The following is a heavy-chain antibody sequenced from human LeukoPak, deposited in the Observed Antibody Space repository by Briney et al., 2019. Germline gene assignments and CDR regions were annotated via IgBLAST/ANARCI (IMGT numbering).Heavy chain of an antibody. CDR3: ARHSTGVPGRPNDY. Sequence: SETLSLTCTVSGGSISNYYWSWLRQPPGKGLEWIAYISYSGSTTYNPSLKSQVTISVDTSKNQFSLSLTSVTAADTAVYYCARHSTGVPGRPNDYWGQGTLVTVSS. CDR2: ISYSGST. D-gene: IGHD6-6*01. CDR1: GGSISNYY. V-gene: IGHV4-59*08. J-gene: IGHJ4*02.